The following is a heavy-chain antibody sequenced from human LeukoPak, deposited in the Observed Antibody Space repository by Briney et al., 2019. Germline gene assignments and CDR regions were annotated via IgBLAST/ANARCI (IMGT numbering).Heavy chain of an antibody. Sequence: SQTLPLTCAVSDGSISSGGYSWSWIRQPPGKGLEWIGYIYHSGSTYYNPSLKSRVTISVDRSKNQFSLKLSSVTAADTAVYYCARAPGTVARLRHFDYWGQGTLVTVSS. D-gene: IGHD4-17*01. CDR3: ARAPGTVARLRHFDY. CDR2: IYHSGST. J-gene: IGHJ4*02. V-gene: IGHV4-30-2*01. CDR1: DGSISSGGYS.